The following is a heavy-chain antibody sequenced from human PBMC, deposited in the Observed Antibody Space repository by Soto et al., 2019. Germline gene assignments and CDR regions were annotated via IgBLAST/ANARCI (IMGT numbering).Heavy chain of an antibody. J-gene: IGHJ6*02. V-gene: IGHV2-5*02. D-gene: IGHD2-21*02. CDR3: AHSRCGGDCLRSYSSHYYYGMDV. CDR2: IYWDDDK. Sequence: QITLKESGPTLVKPTQTLTLTCTFSGFSLSTGGVGVGWIRQPPGKALEWLALIYWDDDKRYSPSLKSRLTVTKDTSTNQVVLTMTNMDPVDTATYYCAHSRCGGDCLRSYSSHYYYGMDVWGQGTTVTVSS. CDR1: GFSLSTGGVG.